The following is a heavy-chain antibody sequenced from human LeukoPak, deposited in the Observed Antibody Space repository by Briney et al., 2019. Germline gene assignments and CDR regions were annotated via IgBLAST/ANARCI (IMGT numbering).Heavy chain of an antibody. J-gene: IGHJ4*02. CDR1: RFTLSNYW. Sequence: PGGSLRLSCAASRFTLSNYWMSWVRQAPGEGLEWVANIKQDGSETYYVDSVKGRFTISRDNAKNSLSLQMNSLRAEDTAVYYCARQRRSGCLDYWGQGTLVTVSS. D-gene: IGHD6-19*01. CDR3: ARQRRSGCLDY. CDR2: IKQDGSET. V-gene: IGHV3-7*01.